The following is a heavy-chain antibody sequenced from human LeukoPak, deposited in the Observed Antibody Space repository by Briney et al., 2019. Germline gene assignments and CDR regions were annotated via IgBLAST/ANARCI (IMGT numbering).Heavy chain of an antibody. D-gene: IGHD3-9*01. CDR3: ARAVLRYFDWLLEYNWFDP. V-gene: IGHV1-69*05. CDR1: GGTFSSYA. CDR2: IIPIFGTA. J-gene: IGHJ5*02. Sequence: GASVKVSCKASGGTFSSYAISWVRQAPGQGLEWMGGIIPIFGTANYAQKFQGRVTITTDKSTSTAYMELSSLRSEDTAVYYCARAVLRYFDWLLEYNWFDPWGQGTLVTVSS.